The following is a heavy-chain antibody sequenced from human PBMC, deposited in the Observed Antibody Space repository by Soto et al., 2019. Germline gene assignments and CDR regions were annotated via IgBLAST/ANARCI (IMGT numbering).Heavy chain of an antibody. CDR3: ARGTTDYSPNFDY. CDR1: GGSISSGGYY. CDR2: IYHTGTT. D-gene: IGHD3-9*01. J-gene: IGHJ4*02. V-gene: IGHV4-30-2*01. Sequence: SETLSLTCTVSGGSISSGGYYWSWIRQPPGKGLEWIGYIYHTGTTYYNMSLKSRVTISVDRSKNQFSLKLSSVTAADTAVYYCARGTTDYSPNFDYWGQGALVTVSS.